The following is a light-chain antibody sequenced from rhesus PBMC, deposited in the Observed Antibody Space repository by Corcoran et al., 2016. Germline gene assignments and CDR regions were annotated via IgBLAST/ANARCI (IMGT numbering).Light chain of an antibody. J-gene: IGKJ4*01. CDR3: HQHNSYPLT. CDR1: QGISSW. CDR2: AAS. V-gene: IGKV1-33*02. Sequence: DIQMTQSPSSLSASVGDRVTITCQASQGISSWLAWYQQKPGKAPQLLIYAASSLQSGVPSRFSGSGSWTYFTLTISSLQPEDFATYYCHQHNSYPLTFGGGTKVEIK.